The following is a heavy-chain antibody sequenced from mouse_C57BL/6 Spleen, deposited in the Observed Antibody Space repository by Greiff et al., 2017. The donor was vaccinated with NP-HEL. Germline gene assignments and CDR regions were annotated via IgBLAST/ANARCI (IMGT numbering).Heavy chain of an antibody. CDR3: ARSDYGPPYYFDY. CDR2: IDPSDSET. D-gene: IGHD1-2*01. CDR1: GYTFTSYW. Sequence: QVQLQQPGAELVRPGSSVKLSCKASGYTFTSYWMHWVKQRPIQGLEWIGNIDPSDSETHYNQKFKDKATLTVDKSSSTAYMQLSSLTSEDSAVYYCARSDYGPPYYFDYWGKGTTLTVSS. V-gene: IGHV1-52*01. J-gene: IGHJ2*01.